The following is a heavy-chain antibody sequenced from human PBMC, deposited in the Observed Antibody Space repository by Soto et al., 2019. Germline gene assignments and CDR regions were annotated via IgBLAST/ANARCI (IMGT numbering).Heavy chain of an antibody. J-gene: IGHJ4*02. Sequence: QVQLVQSGSEVKKPGSSVKVSCKASGGSCSSNPLSWVRQAPGQGLEWMAGIIPIFATVHYAQKFQGRVTITADESTSTAYMELTSLRSEDTAVYFCARGGRGYSLAPRYYFDYWGQGTLVTVSS. D-gene: IGHD5-18*01. CDR3: ARGGRGYSLAPRYYFDY. V-gene: IGHV1-69*01. CDR1: GGSCSSNP. CDR2: IIPIFATV.